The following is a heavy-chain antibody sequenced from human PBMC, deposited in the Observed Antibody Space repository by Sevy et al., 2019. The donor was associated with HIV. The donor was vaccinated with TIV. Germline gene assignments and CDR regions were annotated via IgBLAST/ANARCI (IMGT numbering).Heavy chain of an antibody. CDR1: GGSISSSDYY. Sequence: SETLSLTCTVPGGSISSSDYYWSWIRQPPGKGLEWIGYISYSGNTYYSPSLTSRVTISGDTSQNQFSLKLSSVTAADTAVYYCARRLYGDYSDAFDIWGQGTVVTVSS. CDR3: ARRLYGDYSDAFDI. D-gene: IGHD4-17*01. V-gene: IGHV4-30-4*01. J-gene: IGHJ3*02. CDR2: ISYSGNT.